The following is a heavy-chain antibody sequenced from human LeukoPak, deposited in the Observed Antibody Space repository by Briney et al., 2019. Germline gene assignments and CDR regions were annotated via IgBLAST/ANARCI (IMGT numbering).Heavy chain of an antibody. CDR2: ISAYNGNT. V-gene: IGHV1-18*01. D-gene: IGHD1-26*01. Sequence: ASVKVSCKGSGYTFTNSGVSWVRQAPGQGLEWMGWISAYNGNTNYAQKFKDRVALSTDSSTSTAYMELRSLTSDDTAVYYCARWGAEAYWGQGTLVIVSS. CDR1: GYTFTNSG. J-gene: IGHJ4*02. CDR3: ARWGAEAY.